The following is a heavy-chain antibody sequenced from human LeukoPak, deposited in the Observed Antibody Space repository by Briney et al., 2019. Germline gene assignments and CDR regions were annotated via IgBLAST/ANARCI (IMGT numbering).Heavy chain of an antibody. CDR3: ARADGQGHY. CDR2: ISSSGSTI. J-gene: IGHJ4*02. V-gene: IGHV3-11*01. D-gene: IGHD5-24*01. Sequence: GGSLRLSCAASGFSVGSHYMSWIRQAPGKGLEWVSYISSSGSTIYYADSVKGRFTISRDNAKNSLYLQMNSLRAEDTAVYYCARADGQGHYWGQGTLVTVSS. CDR1: GFSVGSHY.